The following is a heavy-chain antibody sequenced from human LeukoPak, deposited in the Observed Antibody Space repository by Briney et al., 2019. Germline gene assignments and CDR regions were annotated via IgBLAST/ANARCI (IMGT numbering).Heavy chain of an antibody. CDR2: INPNSGGT. V-gene: IGHV1-2*02. J-gene: IGHJ4*02. CDR3: ARDGRGDYGDLNLDY. Sequence: ASVKVSCKASGYTFSGYYMHWVRQAPGQGLEWMGWINPNSGGTNYAQKFQGRVTMTRDTSISTAYMELSRLRSDDTAVYYCARDGRGDYGDLNLDYWGQGTLVTVSS. D-gene: IGHD4-17*01. CDR1: GYTFSGYY.